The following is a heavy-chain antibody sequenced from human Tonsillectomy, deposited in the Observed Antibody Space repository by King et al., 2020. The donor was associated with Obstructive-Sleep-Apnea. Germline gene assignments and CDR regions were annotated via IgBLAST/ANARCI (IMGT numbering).Heavy chain of an antibody. D-gene: IGHD6-13*01. CDR3: ARSSSWTHYYYYGMDV. Sequence: VQLVESGAEVKKPGESLKISCKGSGYSFTSYWIGWVRQMPGKGLEWMGIIYPGDSDTRYNPSFQGQVTISADKSIRTAYLQWSSLKASDTAMYYCARSSSWTHYYYYGMDVWSQGTTVTVSS. V-gene: IGHV5-51*01. J-gene: IGHJ6*02. CDR2: IYPGDSDT. CDR1: GYSFTSYW.